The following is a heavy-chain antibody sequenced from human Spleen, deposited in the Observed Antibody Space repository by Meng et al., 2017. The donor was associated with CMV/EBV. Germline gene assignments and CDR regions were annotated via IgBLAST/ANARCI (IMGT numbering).Heavy chain of an antibody. J-gene: IGHJ6*02. V-gene: IGHV1-18*01. CDR2: ISAYNGNT. Sequence: ASVQVSCQSSGYTFTSYGNSWVRQAPGQGLEWMGWISAYNGNTNYPQKLQGRVTMTTDTPTSTAYMELRNLRSDDTAVYYFARWVSGGGSCYCMDVWGQGTTVTVSS. CDR3: ARWVSGGGSCYCMDV. CDR1: GYTFTSYG. D-gene: IGHD2-15*01.